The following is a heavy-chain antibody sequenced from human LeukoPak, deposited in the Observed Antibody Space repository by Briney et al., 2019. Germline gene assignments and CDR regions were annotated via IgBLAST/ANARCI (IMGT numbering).Heavy chain of an antibody. V-gene: IGHV3-23*01. Sequence: GGSLRLPCAASGFTFSSYAMNWVRQAPGKGLEWVSAISGSGGSTYYADSAKGRFTISRDNSKNTLYLQMDSLRAEDTAVYYCAKDSRSGWYGVGDYWGRGTLVTVSS. CDR1: GFTFSSYA. D-gene: IGHD6-19*01. CDR3: AKDSRSGWYGVGDY. CDR2: ISGSGGST. J-gene: IGHJ4*02.